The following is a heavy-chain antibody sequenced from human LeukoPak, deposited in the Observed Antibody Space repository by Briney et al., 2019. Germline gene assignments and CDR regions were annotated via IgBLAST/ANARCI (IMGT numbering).Heavy chain of an antibody. CDR3: ARTMGSAASYNYYGMDV. V-gene: IGHV3-23*01. CDR2: ISGSGGST. CDR1: GFTFSSYA. J-gene: IGHJ6*02. Sequence: PGGSLRLSCAASGFTFSSYAMSWVRQAPGKGLEWVSGISGSGGSTYYADSVKGRFTISRDNSRNTLYLQMNRLRAEDTAVYYCARTMGSAASYNYYGMDVWGRGATVTVSS. D-gene: IGHD1-1*01.